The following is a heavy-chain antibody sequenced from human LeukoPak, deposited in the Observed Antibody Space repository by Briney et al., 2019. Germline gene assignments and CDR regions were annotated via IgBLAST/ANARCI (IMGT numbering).Heavy chain of an antibody. Sequence: GGSLRLSCAASRFTFSNHTMNWVRQAPGKGLEWVSSISTSSSYIYSADSVKGRFTISRDNAKNSLYLQMNSLRAEDTAVYYCVRDTSSPDAFDIWGQGTMVTVSS. CDR1: RFTFSNHT. J-gene: IGHJ3*02. CDR3: VRDTSSPDAFDI. CDR2: ISTSSSYI. V-gene: IGHV3-21*01. D-gene: IGHD2-2*01.